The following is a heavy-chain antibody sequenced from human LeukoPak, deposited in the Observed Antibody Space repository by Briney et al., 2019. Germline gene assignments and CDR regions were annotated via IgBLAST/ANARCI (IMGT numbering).Heavy chain of an antibody. D-gene: IGHD2-8*01. CDR3: ARGYCTNGVCYTAGDYFDY. J-gene: IGHJ4*02. CDR1: GFTFSSYE. V-gene: IGHV3-48*03. CDR2: ISSSGSTI. Sequence: PGGSLRLSCAASGFTFSSYEMHWVRQAPGKGLEWVSYISSSGSTIYYADSVKGRFTISRDNAKNSLYLQMNSLRAEDTAVYYCARGYCTNGVCYTAGDYFDYWGQGTLVTVSS.